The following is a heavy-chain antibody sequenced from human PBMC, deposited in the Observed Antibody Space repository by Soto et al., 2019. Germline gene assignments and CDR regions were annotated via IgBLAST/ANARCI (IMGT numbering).Heavy chain of an antibody. D-gene: IGHD3-3*01. J-gene: IGHJ5*02. CDR3: ARVLSWSLYYIDS. Sequence: QVQLVQSGAEVKKPGASVRVSCEASGYTFTDYFIHWVRQAPGQGLEWMGWMNPNTGGINYAQNLQGRVTMTRDTCISTAYMELRSLRSDDTAVYYCARVLSWSLYYIDSWGQGTLVTVSS. V-gene: IGHV1-2*02. CDR2: MNPNTGGI. CDR1: GYTFTDYF.